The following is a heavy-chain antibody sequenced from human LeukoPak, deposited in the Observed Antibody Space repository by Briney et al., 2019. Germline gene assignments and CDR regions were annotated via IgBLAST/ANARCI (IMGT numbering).Heavy chain of an antibody. D-gene: IGHD3-16*02. CDR3: ARDTRASGYYDYIWGSYRYPELFDY. CDR1: GFTFSSYS. CDR2: ISSSSSTI. J-gene: IGHJ4*02. V-gene: IGHV3-48*02. Sequence: GGSLRLSCATSGFTFSSYSMNWVRQAPGKGLEWVSYISSSSSTIYYADPVKGRFTISRDNAKNSLYLQMNSLRDEDTAVYYCARDTRASGYYDYIWGSYRYPELFDYWGQGTLVTVSS.